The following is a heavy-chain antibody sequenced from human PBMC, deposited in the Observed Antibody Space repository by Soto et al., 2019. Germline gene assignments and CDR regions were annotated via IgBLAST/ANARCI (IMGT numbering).Heavy chain of an antibody. CDR3: ARDGQHGTPYGMDV. CDR2: IWGNGRNK. CDR1: GFTFSGHA. V-gene: IGHV3-33*01. D-gene: IGHD1-26*01. J-gene: IGHJ6*02. Sequence: QVQLVESGGGVVQPEKSLRVSCAASGFTFSGHAMHWVRQAPGKGLEWVAQIWGNGRNKYYSDSVKGRFTVSRDNSKNTVTLQMDSLRAEDTAVYYCARDGQHGTPYGMDVWGQGTTVTVSS.